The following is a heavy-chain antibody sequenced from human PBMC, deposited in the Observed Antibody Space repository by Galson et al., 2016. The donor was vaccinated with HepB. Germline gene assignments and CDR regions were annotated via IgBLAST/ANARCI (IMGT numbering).Heavy chain of an antibody. D-gene: IGHD2-15*01. CDR1: GYIFTSYS. V-gene: IGHV1-3*01. J-gene: IGHJ6*02. CDR2: INAVNGNT. CDR3: ARGAVVVPAVRAYYDALDV. Sequence: SVKVSCKASGYIFTSYSIHWVRQAPGQRLEWMGWINAVNGNTKYSQNFQGRVTITRDTSASTVYMELSSLRYEDTAVYYCARGAVVVPAVRAYYDALDVWGQGTTVTVSS.